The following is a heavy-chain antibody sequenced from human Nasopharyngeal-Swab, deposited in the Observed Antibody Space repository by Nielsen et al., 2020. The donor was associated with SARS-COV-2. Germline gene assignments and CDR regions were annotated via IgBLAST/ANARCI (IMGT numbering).Heavy chain of an antibody. CDR2: INHSGST. J-gene: IGHJ4*02. D-gene: IGHD5-18*01. V-gene: IGHV4-34*01. Sequence: SETLSLTCAVYGGSFSGYYWSWIRQPPGKGLEWIGEINHSGSTNYNPSLKSRVTISVDTSRNQFSLKLSSVTAADTAVYYCARVGGYSYGYGTDYWSQGTLVTVSS. CDR3: ARVGGYSYGYGTDY. CDR1: GGSFSGYY.